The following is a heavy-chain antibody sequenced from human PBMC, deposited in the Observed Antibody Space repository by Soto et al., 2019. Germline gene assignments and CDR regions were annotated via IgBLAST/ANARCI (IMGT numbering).Heavy chain of an antibody. V-gene: IGHV4-59*08. CDR3: ARYHREAAAGYSVDS. CDR1: GVTITNNS. J-gene: IGHJ4*02. D-gene: IGHD6-13*01. CDR2: VCNSGST. Sequence: PSATLCLTCTVSGVTITNNSRTWIRQPPGMGLEWIGYVCNSGSTKYNPSPRSRVTISEDKSKNQFSLRVNYMPAADTAVYYCARYHREAAAGYSVDSGGQG.